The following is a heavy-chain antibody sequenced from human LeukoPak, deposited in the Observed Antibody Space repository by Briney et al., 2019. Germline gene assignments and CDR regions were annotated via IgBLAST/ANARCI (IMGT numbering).Heavy chain of an antibody. D-gene: IGHD6-19*01. CDR3: ARVFSSGWPRANWFDP. V-gene: IGHV4-59*01. CDR2: IYCSGST. J-gene: IGHJ5*02. Sequence: SETLSLTCTVSGGSISSYYWSWIRQPPGKGLEWIGYIYCSGSTNYIPSLKSRVTISVDTSKNQFSLKLSSVTAADTAVYYCARVFSSGWPRANWFDPWGQGTLVTVSS. CDR1: GGSISSYY.